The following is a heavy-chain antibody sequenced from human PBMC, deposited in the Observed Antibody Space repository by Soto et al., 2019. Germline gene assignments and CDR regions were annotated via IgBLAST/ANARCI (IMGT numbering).Heavy chain of an antibody. CDR2: IYPGDSDT. CDR1: GYSFTSYW. CDR3: ARSGMVGALGNFVDY. Sequence: GESLKISCKGSGYSFTSYWIGWVRQMPGKGLEWMGIIYPGDSDTRYSPSFQGQVTISADKSISTAYLQWSSLKASDTAMYYCARSGMVGALGNFVDYWGQGTLVTVSS. V-gene: IGHV5-51*01. J-gene: IGHJ4*02. D-gene: IGHD1-26*01.